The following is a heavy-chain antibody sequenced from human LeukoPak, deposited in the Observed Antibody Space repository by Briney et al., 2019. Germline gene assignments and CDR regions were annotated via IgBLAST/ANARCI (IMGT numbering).Heavy chain of an antibody. Sequence: SETLSLTCTVSGGSISSYYWSWIRQPPGKGLEWIGEINHSGSTNYNPSLKSRVTISVDTSKNQFSLKLSSVTAADTAVYYCASETIFGGNNWFDPWGQGTLVTVSS. CDR1: GGSISSYY. CDR3: ASETIFGGNNWFDP. D-gene: IGHD3-3*01. J-gene: IGHJ5*02. V-gene: IGHV4-34*01. CDR2: INHSGST.